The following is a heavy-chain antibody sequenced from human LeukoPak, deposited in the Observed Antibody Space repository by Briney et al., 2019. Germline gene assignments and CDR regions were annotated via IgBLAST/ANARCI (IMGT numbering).Heavy chain of an antibody. J-gene: IGHJ3*02. V-gene: IGHV3-30-3*01. Sequence: GGSLRLSCAASGFTFSGYAMHWVRQAPGKGLEWVAVISYDGSNKYYADSVKGRFTISRDNSKNTLYLQMNSLRAEDTAVYYCARVGYCSSTSCYFPFDIWGQGTMVTVSS. D-gene: IGHD2-2*01. CDR3: ARVGYCSSTSCYFPFDI. CDR1: GFTFSGYA. CDR2: ISYDGSNK.